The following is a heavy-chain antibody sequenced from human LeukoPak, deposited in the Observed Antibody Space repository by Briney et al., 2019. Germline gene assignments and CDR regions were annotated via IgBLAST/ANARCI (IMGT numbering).Heavy chain of an antibody. CDR1: GFPISTNG. Sequence: PGGSLRLSCAASGFPISTNGMSWVRQAPGKGLEWVSGIVGGDGGTYYADSVKGRFIISRDNSKNTLYLQMNSLRAEDTAVYYCARGPSGYHNTGGQGTLVTVSS. D-gene: IGHD5-12*01. J-gene: IGHJ4*02. CDR3: ARGPSGYHNT. V-gene: IGHV3-23*01. CDR2: IVGGDGGT.